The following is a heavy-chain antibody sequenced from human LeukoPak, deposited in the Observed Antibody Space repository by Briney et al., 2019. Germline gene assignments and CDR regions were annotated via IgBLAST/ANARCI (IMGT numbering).Heavy chain of an antibody. CDR2: IIPILGIA. CDR1: GGTFSSYA. Sequence: SVKVSCKASGGTFSSYAISWVRQAPGQGLEWMGRIIPILGIANYAQKFQGRVTITADKSTSTAYTELSSLRSEDTAVSYCARDDSGYDGLGYWGQGTLVTVSS. D-gene: IGHD5-12*01. CDR3: ARDDSGYDGLGY. V-gene: IGHV1-69*04. J-gene: IGHJ4*02.